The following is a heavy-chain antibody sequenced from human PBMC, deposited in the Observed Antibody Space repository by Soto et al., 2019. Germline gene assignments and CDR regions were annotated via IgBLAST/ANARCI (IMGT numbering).Heavy chain of an antibody. J-gene: IGHJ4*01. CDR1: GFSISSDSYY. D-gene: IGHD3-22*01. CDR2: ISYSGST. CDR3: ARLGDYYQAFDY. V-gene: IGHV4-39*01. Sequence: PSETLSLTCTVSGFSISSDSYYLGWIRQSPEKGLEWIASISYSGSTYYNPTLKSRLIISVDTSKSQFSLKLSSVTAADTAVYYCARLGDYYQAFDYWGHGTLVTVSS.